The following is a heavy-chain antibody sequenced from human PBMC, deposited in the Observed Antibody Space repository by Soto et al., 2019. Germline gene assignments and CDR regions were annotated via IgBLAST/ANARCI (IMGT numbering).Heavy chain of an antibody. CDR2: IDSSGST. CDR3: ARGGHDFWSGPFDY. CDR1: GGYISTYY. Sequence: GPGPSGASETMSLTCSVSGGYISTYYCNWIRPPAGKGLEWIGRIDSSGSTNYSPSLKSRATMSVDTSKNQFSLKLTSVTAADTAVYYCARGGHDFWSGPFDYWGQGTLVTVSS. V-gene: IGHV4-4*07. D-gene: IGHD3-3*01. J-gene: IGHJ4*02.